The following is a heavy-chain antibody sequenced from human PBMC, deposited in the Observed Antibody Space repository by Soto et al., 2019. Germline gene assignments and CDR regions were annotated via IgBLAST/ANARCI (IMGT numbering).Heavy chain of an antibody. Sequence: EVQLLESGGGLVQPGGSLRLSCAASGFTFSSYAMSWVRQAPGKGLEWVSAISGSGGSTYYADSVKGRFTISRDNSKNTLYLQMNSLRAEDTAVYYCAKDQCSSTGCYDIYYYYYYMDVWGKGTTVTVSS. CDR2: ISGSGGST. J-gene: IGHJ6*03. V-gene: IGHV3-23*01. CDR1: GFTFSSYA. CDR3: AKDQCSSTGCYDIYYYYYYMDV. D-gene: IGHD2-2*01.